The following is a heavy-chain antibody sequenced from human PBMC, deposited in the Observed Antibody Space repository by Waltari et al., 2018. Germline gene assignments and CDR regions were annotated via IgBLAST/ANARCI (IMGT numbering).Heavy chain of an antibody. CDR2: INVGNGNT. CDR1: GYSFIAYA. J-gene: IGHJ4*02. D-gene: IGHD5-18*01. V-gene: IGHV1-3*01. CDR3: ARGHRLPFFDF. Sequence: QVQFVQSGAEVKKPGASVKVSCKASGYSFIAYAMHWVRQAPGQRPEWMGWINVGNGNTKYSQNLQGRVTITSDISASTAYLEVSSLRSEDTALYYCARGHRLPFFDFWGKGTLVTVSS.